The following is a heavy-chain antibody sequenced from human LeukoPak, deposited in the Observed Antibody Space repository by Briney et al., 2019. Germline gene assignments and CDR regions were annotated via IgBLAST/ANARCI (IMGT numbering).Heavy chain of an antibody. J-gene: IGHJ3*02. CDR1: GGTFSSYA. CDR3: ASLSSSGSHSFDI. CDR2: IIPIFGTA. Sequence: ASVKASCKAFGGTFSSYAISWVRQAPGQGLEWMGGIIPIFGTANYAQKFQGRVTITTDESTSTAYMELSSLRSEDTAVYYCASLSSSGSHSFDIWGQGTMVTVSS. V-gene: IGHV1-69*05. D-gene: IGHD3-22*01.